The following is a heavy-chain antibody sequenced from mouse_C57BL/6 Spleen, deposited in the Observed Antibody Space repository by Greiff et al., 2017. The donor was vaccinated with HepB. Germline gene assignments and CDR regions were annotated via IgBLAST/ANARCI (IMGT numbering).Heavy chain of an antibody. CDR2: IDPSDSYT. V-gene: IGHV1-59*01. CDR3: ARSYGSSYWYFDV. Sequence: VQLQQPGAELVRPGPSVKLSCKASGYTFTSYWMHWVKQRPGQGLEWIGVIDPSDSYTNYNQKFKGKATLTVDTSSSTAYMQLSSLTSEDSAVYYCARSYGSSYWYFDVWGTGTTVTVSS. D-gene: IGHD1-1*01. CDR1: GYTFTSYW. J-gene: IGHJ1*03.